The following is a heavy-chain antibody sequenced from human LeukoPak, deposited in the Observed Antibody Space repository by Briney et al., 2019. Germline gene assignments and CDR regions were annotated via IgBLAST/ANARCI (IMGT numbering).Heavy chain of an antibody. CDR2: ISYDGSNK. J-gene: IGHJ6*02. CDR1: GFTFSSYA. D-gene: IGHD2-15*01. CDR3: AKEIAVVAAPYYYYYYGMDV. V-gene: IGHV3-30*04. Sequence: GRSLRLSCAASGFTFSSYAMHWVRQAPGKGLEWVAVISYDGSNKYYADSVKGRFTISRDNSKNTLYLQMNSLRAEDTAVYYCAKEIAVVAAPYYYYYYGMDVWGQGTTVTVSS.